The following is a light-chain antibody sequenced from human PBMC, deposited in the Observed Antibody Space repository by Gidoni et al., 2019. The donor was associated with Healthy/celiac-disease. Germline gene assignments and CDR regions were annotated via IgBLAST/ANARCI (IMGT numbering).Light chain of an antibody. CDR2: AAS. V-gene: IGKV3-11*01. J-gene: IGKJ4*01. CDR1: QSVSSY. CDR3: QQRSNWPLT. Sequence: EMVLTQSPATLSWSPGERATLSCRASQSVSSYLAWYQQKPGQAPRLLIYAASNRSTGIPARFSGSGSGTDFTLTISSLEPEDFAVYYCQQRSNWPLTFGGGTKVEIK.